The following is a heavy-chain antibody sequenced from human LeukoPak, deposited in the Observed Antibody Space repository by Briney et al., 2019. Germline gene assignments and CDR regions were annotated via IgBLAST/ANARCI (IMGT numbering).Heavy chain of an antibody. J-gene: IGHJ4*02. CDR2: INSDGLT. CDR3: ASTLEVDY. D-gene: IGHD1-1*01. Sequence: PGGSLRLSCVASGFTFGTDWMNWVRQAPGKGLVWVSRINSDGLTTYADSVKGRFTISRDNAKNSLYLQMNSLRAEDTAVYYCASTLEVDYWGQGTLVTVSS. V-gene: IGHV3-74*01. CDR1: GFTFGTDW.